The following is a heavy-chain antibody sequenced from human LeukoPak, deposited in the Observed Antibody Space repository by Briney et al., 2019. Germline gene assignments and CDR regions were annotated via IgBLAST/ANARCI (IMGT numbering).Heavy chain of an antibody. CDR3: ARGSGSSGWYGAFDY. Sequence: SETLSLTCTVSGGSISSYYWSWIRQPSGKGLEWIGYIYYSGSTNYNPSLKSRVTISVDTSKNQFSLKLSSVTAADTAVYYCARGSGSSGWYGAFDYWGQGTLVTVSS. D-gene: IGHD6-19*01. CDR1: GGSISSYY. CDR2: IYYSGST. V-gene: IGHV4-59*01. J-gene: IGHJ4*02.